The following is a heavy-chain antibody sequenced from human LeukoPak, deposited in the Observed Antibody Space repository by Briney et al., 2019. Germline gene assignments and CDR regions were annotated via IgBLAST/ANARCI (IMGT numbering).Heavy chain of an antibody. J-gene: IGHJ5*02. CDR3: ARLENSGSYPTWFDP. V-gene: IGHV5-51*01. Sequence: GESLKISCKGSGYSFITYWVAWVRQMPGRGLEWMGIIYPGDSDTRYSPSFQGQVTISADKSISTAYLQWSSLKASDTAMYYCARLENSGSYPTWFDPWGQGTLVTVSS. CDR2: IYPGDSDT. D-gene: IGHD1-26*01. CDR1: GYSFITYW.